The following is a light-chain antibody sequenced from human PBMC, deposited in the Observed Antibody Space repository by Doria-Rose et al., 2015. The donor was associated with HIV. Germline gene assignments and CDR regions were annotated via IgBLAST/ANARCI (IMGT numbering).Light chain of an antibody. J-gene: IGKJ1*01. CDR2: DAS. CDR3: QQLRT. Sequence: TQSPATLSLSPGERATLSCRASQSVSTYLAWYQQKLGQAPRLLIYDASNRATGVPARFSGSGSGTDFTLTTSSLEPEDFAVYYCQQLRTFGQGTKVEI. V-gene: IGKV3-11*01. CDR1: QSVSTY.